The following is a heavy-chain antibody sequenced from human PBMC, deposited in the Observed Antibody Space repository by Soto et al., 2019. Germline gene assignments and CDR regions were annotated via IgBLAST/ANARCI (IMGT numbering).Heavy chain of an antibody. CDR1: GASISSYH. V-gene: IGHV4-59*07. D-gene: IGHD3-22*01. CDR3: AVAPYDSSGYYYFDY. J-gene: IGHJ4*02. CDR2: IYYSGST. Sequence: PSDTLSLTCTVSGASISSYHWSGIRQAPGKGLEWIGYIYYSGSTSYNPSLKSRVTISVDTSKNQFSLKLSSVTAADTAVYYCAVAPYDSSGYYYFDYWGQGTLVTVSS.